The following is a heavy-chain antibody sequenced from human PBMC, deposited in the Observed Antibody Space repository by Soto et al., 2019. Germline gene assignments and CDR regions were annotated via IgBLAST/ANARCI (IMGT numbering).Heavy chain of an antibody. D-gene: IGHD3-10*01. CDR1: GFTFSNAW. CDR2: IKSKTDGGTT. CDR3: TTPITMVRGAQPGIIDY. Sequence: EVQLVESGGGLVKPGGSLRLSCAASGFTFSNAWMSWVRQAPGKGLEWVGRIKSKTDGGTTDYAAPVKGRFTISRDDSKNTLYLQMNSLKTEDTAVYYCTTPITMVRGAQPGIIDYWGQGTLVTVSS. V-gene: IGHV3-15*01. J-gene: IGHJ4*02.